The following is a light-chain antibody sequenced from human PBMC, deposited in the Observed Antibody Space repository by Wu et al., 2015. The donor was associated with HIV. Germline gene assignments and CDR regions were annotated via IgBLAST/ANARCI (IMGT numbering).Light chain of an antibody. V-gene: IGKV1-39*01. J-gene: IGKJ1*01. CDR1: QSISSD. CDR3: QQTYSTSKT. CDR2: AAS. Sequence: DIQMTQSPSSLSASVGDRVTITCRASQSISSDLKWYQQKPGAAPQLLIYAASSLQSGVPSRFSGSGSGTDFTLTISSLQPEDFATYYCQQTYSTSKTFGQGTKVEIK.